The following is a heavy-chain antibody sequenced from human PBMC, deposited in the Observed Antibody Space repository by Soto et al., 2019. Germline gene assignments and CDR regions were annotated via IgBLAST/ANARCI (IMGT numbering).Heavy chain of an antibody. Sequence: QVQLVQSGAEVKKPGSSVKVFCKASGGTFSNYTISWVRQAPGQGLEWMGGIIPVFGTTDYEQKFQGRVTTTADGFTSTAYMMLSGLRSADTAVYYCARSSPYIVVRKPTGNQDYYGMDVWGQGTTVTVSS. D-gene: IGHD2-2*01. V-gene: IGHV1-69*01. CDR3: ARSSPYIVVRKPTGNQDYYGMDV. CDR2: IIPVFGTT. CDR1: GGTFSNYT. J-gene: IGHJ6*02.